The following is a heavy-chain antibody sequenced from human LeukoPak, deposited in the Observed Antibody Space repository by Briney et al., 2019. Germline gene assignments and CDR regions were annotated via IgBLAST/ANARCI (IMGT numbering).Heavy chain of an antibody. CDR2: INPNSGGT. J-gene: IGHJ3*02. D-gene: IGHD3-16*01. CDR3: ARDLQEGDYVQDDI. Sequence: ASVKVSCKASGYTFTGYYMHWVRQAPGQGLEWMGWINPNSGGTNYAQKFQGRVTMTRDTSISTAYMELSRLRSDDTAVYYCARDLQEGDYVQDDIWGQGTMVTVSS. V-gene: IGHV1-2*02. CDR1: GYTFTGYY.